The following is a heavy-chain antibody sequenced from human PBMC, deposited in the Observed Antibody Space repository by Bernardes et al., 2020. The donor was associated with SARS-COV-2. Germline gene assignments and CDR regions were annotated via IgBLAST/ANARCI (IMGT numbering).Heavy chain of an antibody. V-gene: IGHV4-34*01. Sequence: LSLTCAVYGGSFSGYYWSWIRQPPGKGLEWIGEINHSGSTNYNPSLKSRVTISVDTSKNQFSLKLSSVTAADTAVYYCARGLLDVNTIFGVVITDGYAFDVWSQGTMVTVSS. J-gene: IGHJ3*01. CDR1: GGSFSGYY. D-gene: IGHD3-3*01. CDR3: ARGLLDVNTIFGVVITDGYAFDV. CDR2: INHSGST.